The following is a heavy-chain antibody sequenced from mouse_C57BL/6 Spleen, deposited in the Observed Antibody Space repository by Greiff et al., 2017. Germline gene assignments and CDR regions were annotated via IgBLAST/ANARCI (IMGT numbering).Heavy chain of an antibody. J-gene: IGHJ4*01. D-gene: IGHD2-3*01. CDR1: GYTFTSYW. CDR3: ARWSYDGGAMDY. V-gene: IGHV1-64*01. Sequence: QVQLQQPGAELVKPGASVKLSCKASGYTFTSYWMHWVKPRPGQGLEWVGMIHPSSGSTNYNEKFKSKATLTVDKSSSTAYMQLSSLTSEDSAVYYCARWSYDGGAMDYWGQGTSVTVSS. CDR2: IHPSSGST.